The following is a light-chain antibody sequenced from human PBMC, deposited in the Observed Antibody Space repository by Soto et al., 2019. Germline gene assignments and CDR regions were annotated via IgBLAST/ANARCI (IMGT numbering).Light chain of an antibody. CDR3: QHCFWHPFTVS. J-gene: IGKJ4*01. CDR2: YAF. V-gene: IGKV3-15*01. CDR1: PSVSSN. Sequence: EIVMTQSPATLSVYQGERATLSCRASPSVSSNLAWYQQKPDQAPRLLIYYAFTRATGIPARFSGSGSGTEYSLTSSSLQSEDSAVYYCQHCFWHPFTVSFGGGTKVEIK.